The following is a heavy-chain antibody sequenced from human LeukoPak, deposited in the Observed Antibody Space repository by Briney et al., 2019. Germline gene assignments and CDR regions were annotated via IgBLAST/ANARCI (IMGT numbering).Heavy chain of an antibody. V-gene: IGHV1-46*01. CDR3: ARDRGITIFGVVSNWFDP. J-gene: IGHJ5*02. CDR1: GYTFTSYY. CDR2: INPSGGST. Sequence: APVKVSCKASGYTFTSYYMHWVRQAPGQGLEWMGIINPSGGSTSYAQKFQGRVTMTRDTSTSTVYMELSSLRSEDTAVYYCARDRGITIFGVVSNWFDPWGQGTLVTVSS. D-gene: IGHD3-3*01.